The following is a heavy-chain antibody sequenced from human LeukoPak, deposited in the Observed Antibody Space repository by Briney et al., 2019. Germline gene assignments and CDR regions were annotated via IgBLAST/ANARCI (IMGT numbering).Heavy chain of an antibody. CDR3: TTPFTIWGLYYYYYMDV. Sequence: PGGSLRLSCAASGFTFSNAWMSWVRQAPGKGLEWVGRIKSKTDGGTTDYAAPVKGRFTISRDDSKNTLYLQMNSLKTEDTAVYYCTTPFTIWGLYYYYYMDVWGKGTTVTVSS. CDR1: GFTFSNAW. CDR2: IKSKTDGGTT. J-gene: IGHJ6*03. D-gene: IGHD3-3*01. V-gene: IGHV3-15*01.